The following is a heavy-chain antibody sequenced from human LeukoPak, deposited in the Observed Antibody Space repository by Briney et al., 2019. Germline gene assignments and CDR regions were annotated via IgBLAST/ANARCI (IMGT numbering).Heavy chain of an antibody. CDR3: AKDLRGSSTSFYYYYMDV. V-gene: IGHV3-30*02. J-gene: IGHJ6*03. CDR1: GFTFSGYA. D-gene: IGHD2-2*01. Sequence: PGGSLRLSCAASGFTFSGYAMHWVRQAPGKGLQSVAFIRYDGSNEYYADSVKGRFTISRDNSKNTLYLQMNSLRAEDTAVYYCAKDLRGSSTSFYYYYMDVWGKGTTVTVSS. CDR2: IRYDGSNE.